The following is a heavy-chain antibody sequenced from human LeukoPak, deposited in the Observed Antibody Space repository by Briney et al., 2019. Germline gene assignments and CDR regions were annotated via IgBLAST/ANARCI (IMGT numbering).Heavy chain of an antibody. V-gene: IGHV4-39*07. CDR1: GGSISSSSYY. CDR2: IYHSGST. Sequence: SETLSLTCTVSGGSISSSSYYWGWVRQPPGKGLEWIGSIYHSGSTYYNPSLKSRVTISVDTSKNQFSLKLSSVTAADTAVYYCAREATGTRGYWGQGTLVTVSS. D-gene: IGHD1-1*01. J-gene: IGHJ4*02. CDR3: AREATGTRGY.